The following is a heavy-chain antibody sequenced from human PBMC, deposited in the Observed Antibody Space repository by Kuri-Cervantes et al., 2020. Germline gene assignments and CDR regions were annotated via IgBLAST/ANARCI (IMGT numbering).Heavy chain of an antibody. CDR1: GGSISSGGYY. J-gene: IGHJ6*02. D-gene: IGHD5-18*01. Sequence: SETLSLTCTVSGGSISSGGYYWSWIRQHPGKGLEWIGYIYYSGSTYYNPSLKSRVTISVDTSKNQFSLKLSSVTAADTAGYYCARVGYSYATYGMDVWGQGTTVTVSS. CDR2: IYYSGST. V-gene: IGHV4-31*03. CDR3: ARVGYSYATYGMDV.